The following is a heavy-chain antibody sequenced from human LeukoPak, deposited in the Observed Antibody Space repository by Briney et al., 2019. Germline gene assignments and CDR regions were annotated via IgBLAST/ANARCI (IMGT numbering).Heavy chain of an antibody. CDR3: ARDLGYSSGWLSWFDP. CDR1: GASISSYY. CDR2: IYYTGST. Sequence: SETLSLTCTVSGASISSYYWSWIRQPPGKGLEWIGYIYYTGSTNYNPSLKSRVTISLDTSKNQFSLKLNSVTAADTAVYYCARDLGYSSGWLSWFDPWGQGTLVTVSS. J-gene: IGHJ5*02. D-gene: IGHD6-19*01. V-gene: IGHV4-59*01.